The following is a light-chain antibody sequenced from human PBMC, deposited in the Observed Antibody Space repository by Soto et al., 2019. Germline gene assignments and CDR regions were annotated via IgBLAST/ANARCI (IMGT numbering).Light chain of an antibody. CDR3: SSSTTTTSLVV. CDR1: SSDIGDYNY. J-gene: IGLJ3*02. Sequence: SVLTQPASVSGSPGQSITISCPGTSSDIGDYNYVSWYQQYPGKVPKLVIYDVSHRPSGVSNRFSGSKSGNTASLTISGLQAEDEADYYCSSSTTTTSLVVFGGGTKLTVL. V-gene: IGLV2-14*01. CDR2: DVS.